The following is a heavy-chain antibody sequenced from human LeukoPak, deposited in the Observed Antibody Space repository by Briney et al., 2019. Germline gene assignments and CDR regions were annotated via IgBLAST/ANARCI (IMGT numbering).Heavy chain of an antibody. CDR2: ISSSSSTI. CDR3: ARVWSGFYLYYYMDV. V-gene: IGHV3-48*01. Sequence: GGSLRLSCAASGFTFSSYSMNWVRQAPGKGLEWVSYISSSSSTIYYADSVKGRFTISRDNAKNSLYLQMNSLRAEDTAVYYCARVWSGFYLYYYMDVWGKGPTVTVSS. J-gene: IGHJ6*03. CDR1: GFTFSSYS. D-gene: IGHD3-3*01.